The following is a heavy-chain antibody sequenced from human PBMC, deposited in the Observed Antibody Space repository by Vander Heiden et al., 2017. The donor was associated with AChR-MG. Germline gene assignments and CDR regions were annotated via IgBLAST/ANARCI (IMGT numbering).Heavy chain of an antibody. D-gene: IGHD2-2*01. Sequence: EVQVVQSGAEVKKPGESLKISCTVSGYIFTTNWIGWVRQMPGRGLGGMGIIYPANSETRYSPSFQGQVTISVDKSINTAYLQWSSLKASDTAMYYCARGGEAYYFPSSFSDDGFDIWGQGTMVTVSS. CDR1: GYIFTTNW. CDR3: ARGGEAYYFPSSFSDDGFDI. V-gene: IGHV5-51*01. CDR2: IYPANSET. J-gene: IGHJ3*02.